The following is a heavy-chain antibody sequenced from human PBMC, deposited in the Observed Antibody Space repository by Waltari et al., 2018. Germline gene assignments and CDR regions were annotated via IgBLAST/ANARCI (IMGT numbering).Heavy chain of an antibody. Sequence: EVQLVESGGGLVQPGGSLRLSCAASGFTFSSYSMNWVRQAPGKGLEWVSYIHRESSSIFYAGSVKGRFTISRDNAKNSLYLQMNSLRAEDTAVYYCAREPPYADYAFDSWGQGSLVTVSS. CDR1: GFTFSSYS. J-gene: IGHJ4*02. D-gene: IGHD4-17*01. V-gene: IGHV3-48*04. CDR3: AREPPYADYAFDS. CDR2: IHRESSSI.